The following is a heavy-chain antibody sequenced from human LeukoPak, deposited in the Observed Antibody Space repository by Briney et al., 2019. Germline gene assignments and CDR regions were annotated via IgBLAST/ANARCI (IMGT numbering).Heavy chain of an antibody. CDR2: IKQDGSEK. V-gene: IGHV3-7*01. CDR1: GFTFSSYA. Sequence: GGSLRLSCAAPGFTFSSYAMSWVRQAPGKGLEWVANIKQDGSEKYYVDSVKGRFTISRDNAKNSLYLQMNSLRAEDTAVYYCAREGGDAFDIWGQGTMVTVSS. J-gene: IGHJ3*02. D-gene: IGHD3-16*01. CDR3: AREGGDAFDI.